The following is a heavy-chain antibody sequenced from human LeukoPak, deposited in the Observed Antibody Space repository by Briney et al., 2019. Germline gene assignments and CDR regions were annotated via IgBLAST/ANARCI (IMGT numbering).Heavy chain of an antibody. D-gene: IGHD6-19*01. V-gene: IGHV1-58*01. CDR1: GFTFTSSA. Sequence: TSVKVSCKASGFTFTSSAVQWVRQARGQRLEWIGWIVVGRGNTNYAQKFQERVTITRDMSTSTAYMELSSLRSEDTAVYYCAADRSGWFYFDYWGQGTLVTVSS. CDR2: IVVGRGNT. CDR3: AADRSGWFYFDY. J-gene: IGHJ4*02.